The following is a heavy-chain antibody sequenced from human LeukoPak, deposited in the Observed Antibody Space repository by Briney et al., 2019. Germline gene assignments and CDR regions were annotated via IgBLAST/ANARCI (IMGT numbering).Heavy chain of an antibody. V-gene: IGHV3-21*01. Sequence: PGGSLRLSCAASGFTFSSYSMNWVRQAPGKGLEWVSSISSSSSYIYYADSVKGRFTISRDNAKNSLYLQMNSLRAEDTAVYYCARDPRLSSGWYSYFDYWGQGTLVTVSS. CDR1: GFTFSSYS. D-gene: IGHD6-19*01. CDR3: ARDPRLSSGWYSYFDY. CDR2: ISSSSSYI. J-gene: IGHJ4*02.